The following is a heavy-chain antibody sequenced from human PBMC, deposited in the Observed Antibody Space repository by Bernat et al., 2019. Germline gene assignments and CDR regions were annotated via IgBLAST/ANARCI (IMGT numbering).Heavy chain of an antibody. Sequence: QLQLQESGPGLVKPSETQSLTCTVSGGSISSSSYYWGWIRQPPGKGLEWIGSIYYSGSTYYNPSLKSQVTISVDTSKNQFSLKLSSVTAADTAVYYCARQGGYYGSGSWIEVDYWGQGTLVTVYS. CDR1: GGSISSSSYY. V-gene: IGHV4-39*01. CDR3: ARQGGYYGSGSWIEVDY. J-gene: IGHJ4*02. CDR2: IYYSGST. D-gene: IGHD3-10*01.